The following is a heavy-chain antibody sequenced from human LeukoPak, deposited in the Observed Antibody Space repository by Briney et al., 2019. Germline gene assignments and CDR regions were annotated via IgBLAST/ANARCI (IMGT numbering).Heavy chain of an antibody. V-gene: IGHV3-7*01. CDR1: GFTFSSYW. Sequence: GGSLRLSCAASGFTFSSYWMSWVRQAPGKGLEWVANIKQDGSGKYYVDSVKGRFTISRGNAKNSLYLQMNSLRAEDTAVYYCARVLGSTSYHMDVWGKGTTVTVSS. CDR3: ARVLGSTSYHMDV. CDR2: IKQDGSGK. J-gene: IGHJ6*03. D-gene: IGHD2-2*01.